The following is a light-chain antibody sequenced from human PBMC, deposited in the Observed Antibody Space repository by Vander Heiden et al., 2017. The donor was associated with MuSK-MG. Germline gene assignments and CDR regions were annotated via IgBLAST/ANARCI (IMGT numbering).Light chain of an antibody. CDR3: QQSSSTPHT. CDR1: QSIRKY. Sequence: DIQMTQSPSSLSASVGDRVTITCRASQSIRKYLNWYQHKPGKAPKLLIYAASSLQSGVPSRFSGSGSGTDFTLTISSLQPEDFATYYCQQSSSTPHTFGQGTKLEI. V-gene: IGKV1-39*01. J-gene: IGKJ2*01. CDR2: AAS.